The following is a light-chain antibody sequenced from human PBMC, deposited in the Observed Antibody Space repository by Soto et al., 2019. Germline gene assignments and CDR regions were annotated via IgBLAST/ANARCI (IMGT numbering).Light chain of an antibody. Sequence: DIQMTQSPSTLSASVGDRVTITCRASPSISSWLAWYQQKPGKAPKLLIYKASSLESGVTSRFSGSGSGTEFTLTISSLQPDDFATYYGQQYNSYPWTFGQGTKVEIK. V-gene: IGKV1-5*03. CDR1: PSISSW. CDR3: QQYNSYPWT. CDR2: KAS. J-gene: IGKJ1*01.